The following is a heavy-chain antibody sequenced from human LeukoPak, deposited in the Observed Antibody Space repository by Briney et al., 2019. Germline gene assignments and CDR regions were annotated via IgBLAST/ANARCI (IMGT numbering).Heavy chain of an antibody. D-gene: IGHD2-2*01. CDR2: INHSGST. V-gene: IGHV4-34*01. J-gene: IGHJ6*02. Sequence: SETLSLTCAVYGGSFSGYYWSWIRQPPGKGLEWIGEINHSGSTNYNPSLKSRVTISVDTSKNQFSLKLSSVTAADTAVYYCASRYCSSTSYICRYYYYGMDVWGQGTTVTVSS. CDR3: ASRYCSSTSYICRYYYYGMDV. CDR1: GGSFSGYY.